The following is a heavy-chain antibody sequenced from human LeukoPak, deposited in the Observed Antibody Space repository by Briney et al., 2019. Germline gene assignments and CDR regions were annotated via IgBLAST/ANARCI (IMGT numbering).Heavy chain of an antibody. CDR2: ISYDGSNT. CDR1: GFTFSSYG. J-gene: IGHJ4*02. V-gene: IGHV3-30*03. CDR3: ARESGSYSSSYRFDS. Sequence: PGGSLRLSCAASGFTFSSYGMHWVRQAPGKGLEWVAAISYDGSNTYYTDSVKGRFTISRDNAKNTLYLQMNSLRAEDTAVYYCARESGSYSSSYRFDSWGQGTLVTVSS. D-gene: IGHD6-6*01.